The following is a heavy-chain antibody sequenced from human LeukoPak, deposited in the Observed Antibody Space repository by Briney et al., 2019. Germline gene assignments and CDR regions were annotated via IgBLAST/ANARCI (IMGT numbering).Heavy chain of an antibody. CDR1: GGSISSSSYY. CDR2: VHYSGST. J-gene: IGHJ4*02. CDR3: ARVIAVAGKIDY. D-gene: IGHD6-19*01. V-gene: IGHV4-39*01. Sequence: SETLSLTCTVSGGSISSSSYYWGWIRQPPGKGLEWIGSVHYSGSTYYNPSLKSRVTISVDTSKNQFSLRLSSVTAADTAVYYCARVIAVAGKIDYWGQGTLVTVSS.